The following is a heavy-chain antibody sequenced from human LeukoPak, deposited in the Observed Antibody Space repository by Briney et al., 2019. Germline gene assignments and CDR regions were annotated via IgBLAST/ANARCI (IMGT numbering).Heavy chain of an antibody. D-gene: IGHD7-27*01. V-gene: IGHV3-23*01. Sequence: GGSLRLFCAASGFTFSNHGMNWVRQAPGKGLEWLSGISPLGGGTYYAHSVQGRFTISRDDSKNTLSLQMNSLRVEDRAVYYWARDLAWGAFDYWGQGTLVTVSS. CDR3: ARDLAWGAFDY. CDR2: ISPLGGGT. J-gene: IGHJ4*02. CDR1: GFTFSNHG.